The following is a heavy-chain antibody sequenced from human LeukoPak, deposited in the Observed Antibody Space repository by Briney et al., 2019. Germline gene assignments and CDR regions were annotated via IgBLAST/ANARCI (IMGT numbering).Heavy chain of an antibody. Sequence: GRCLRLFRALAGVSLSMNYMSWVRQAPGEGLEWVSQISSSGTTSYYAHCVKRRLTSSRDNAKNSLYLQMNSLRAEGTAVYYRARSAVGATLHWGQGTLVTVSS. V-gene: IGHV3-11*01. CDR1: GVSLSMNY. D-gene: IGHD1-26*01. CDR2: ISSSGTTS. CDR3: ARSAVGATLH. J-gene: IGHJ4*02.